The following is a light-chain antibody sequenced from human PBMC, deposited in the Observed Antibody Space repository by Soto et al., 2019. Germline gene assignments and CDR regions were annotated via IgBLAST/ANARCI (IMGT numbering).Light chain of an antibody. CDR3: QSYDSSYVV. V-gene: IGLV6-57*01. CDR2: EDN. CDR1: SGSIASNY. J-gene: IGLJ2*01. Sequence: NFMLTQPHSVSESPGKTVTISFTRSSGSIASNYVQWYQQRPGSSPTTVIYEDNQRPSGVPDRFSGSIDSSSNSASLTISGLKTEDEADYYCQSYDSSYVVFGGGTKLTVL.